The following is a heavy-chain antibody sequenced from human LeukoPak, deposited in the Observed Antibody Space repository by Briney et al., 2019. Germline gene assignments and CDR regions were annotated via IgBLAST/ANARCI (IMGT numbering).Heavy chain of an antibody. CDR2: ISSDGSNK. CDR3: ARVNFAAAAMDV. CDR1: GFTFSNYA. J-gene: IGHJ6*04. D-gene: IGHD6-13*01. V-gene: IGHV3-30*04. Sequence: GGSLRLSCAASGFTFSNYAMHWVRQAPGKGLEWVAVISSDGSNKYYADSVKGRFTFSIDNSKNTLYLQMTSLRAEDTAVYYCARVNFAAAAMDVWGKGTTVTVSS.